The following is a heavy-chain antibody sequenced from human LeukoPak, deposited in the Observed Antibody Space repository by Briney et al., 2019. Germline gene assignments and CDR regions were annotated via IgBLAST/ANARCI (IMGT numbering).Heavy chain of an antibody. CDR3: ARSIPGTVDTAMVGYYYMDV. J-gene: IGHJ6*03. V-gene: IGHV1-69*05. D-gene: IGHD5-18*01. CDR2: IIPIFGTA. Sequence: ASVKVSCKASGGTFSSYAISWVRQAPGQGLEWMGGIIPIFGTANYAQKFQGRVTITTDECTSTAYMELSSLRSEDTAVYYCARSIPGTVDTAMVGYYYMDVRGKGTTVTVSS. CDR1: GGTFSSYA.